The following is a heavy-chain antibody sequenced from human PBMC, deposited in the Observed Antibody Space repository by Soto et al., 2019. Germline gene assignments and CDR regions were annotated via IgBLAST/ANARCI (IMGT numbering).Heavy chain of an antibody. CDR3: AADPYYYDSSGPTPPGGMDV. V-gene: IGHV1-58*01. D-gene: IGHD3-22*01. CDR1: GFTFTSSA. CDR2: IVVGSGNT. J-gene: IGHJ6*02. Sequence: GASVKVSCKASGFTFTSSAVQWGRQARGQRLEWIGWIVVGSGNTNYAQKFQERVTITRDMSTSTAYMELSSLRSEDTAVYSCAADPYYYDSSGPTPPGGMDVWG.